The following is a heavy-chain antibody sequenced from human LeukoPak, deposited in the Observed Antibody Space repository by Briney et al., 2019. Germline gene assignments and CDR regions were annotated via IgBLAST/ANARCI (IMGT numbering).Heavy chain of an antibody. D-gene: IGHD2-8*01. V-gene: IGHV4-39*01. Sequence: SETLSLTCTVSSGSIGSSSNYWGWIRQAPGKGLEWIGNVYYSGSTFYNPSLKSRVTISVDTSKNQFSLKLRSVTAAGTAICYCARASFNVVFGNWFDPWGQGTLVTVSS. CDR2: VYYSGST. CDR1: SGSIGSSSNY. J-gene: IGHJ5*02. CDR3: ARASFNVVFGNWFDP.